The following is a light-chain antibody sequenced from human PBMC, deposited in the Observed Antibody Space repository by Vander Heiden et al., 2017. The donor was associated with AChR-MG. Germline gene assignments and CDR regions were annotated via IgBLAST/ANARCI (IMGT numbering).Light chain of an antibody. CDR2: AAS. CDR3: QVANPLT. J-gene: IGKJ4*01. CDR1: QDISTW. Sequence: MQMTQSPSSVSASVGNRVTITCRAGQDISTWLDSYMRNRGNAHKLLIFAASSLQSGVPSRFSGSGSGTDLRLIISSLQPEDAASYNCQVANPLTFGSGTKVEIK. V-gene: IGKV1-12*01.